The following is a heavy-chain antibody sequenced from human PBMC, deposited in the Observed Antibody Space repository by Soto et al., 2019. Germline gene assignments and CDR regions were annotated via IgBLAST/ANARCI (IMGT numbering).Heavy chain of an antibody. J-gene: IGHJ6*02. CDR2: INAGSGNT. CDR1: GYTFTNYA. CDR3: ARFRGSYGMDV. D-gene: IGHD3-10*01. Sequence: ASVKVSCKTSGYTFTNYAMHWVRQAPGQRLEWMGWINAGSGNTKYSQKFQGRVTITGDTSASTAYMELSSLRSEDTAVYYCARFRGSYGMDVWGQGTTVTVSS. V-gene: IGHV1-3*01.